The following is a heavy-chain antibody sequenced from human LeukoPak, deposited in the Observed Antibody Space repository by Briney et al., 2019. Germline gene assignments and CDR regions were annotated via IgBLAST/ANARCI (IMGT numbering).Heavy chain of an antibody. CDR3: ARGGPAILDY. V-gene: IGHV4-59*01. D-gene: IGHD2-15*01. CDR2: IYYSGST. Sequence: SENPSLTRTVSGGSLSSYYWGWVPQPPGKGLEWIGYIYYSGSTNYNPSLKSRVTISVDTSKNQFSLKLSSVTAADTAVYYCARGGPAILDYWGQGTLVTVSS. CDR1: GGSLSSYY. J-gene: IGHJ4*02.